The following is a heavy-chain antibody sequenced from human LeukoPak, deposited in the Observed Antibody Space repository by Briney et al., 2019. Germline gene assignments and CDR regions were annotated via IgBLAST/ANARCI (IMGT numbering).Heavy chain of an antibody. CDR2: ISYDGSNK. CDR1: GFTFSSYA. CDR3: ARPNPRYGQIYYYYGMDV. J-gene: IGHJ6*02. Sequence: GGSLRLSCAASGFTFSSYAMHWVRQAPGKGLEWVAVISYDGSNKYYADSVKGRFTISRDNSKNTLYLQMNSLRAEDTAVYYCARPNPRYGQIYYYYGMDVWGQGTTVTVSS. V-gene: IGHV3-30-3*01. D-gene: IGHD3-9*01.